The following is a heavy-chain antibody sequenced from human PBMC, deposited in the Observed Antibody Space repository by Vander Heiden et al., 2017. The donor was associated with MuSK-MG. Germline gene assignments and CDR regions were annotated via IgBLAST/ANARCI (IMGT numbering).Heavy chain of an antibody. D-gene: IGHD4-17*01. V-gene: IGHV4-34*02. CDR3: ARTTTVTMSAFDV. J-gene: IGHJ3*01. CDR2: IIHSGDT. CDR1: GGSFSGYY. Sequence: QVQLEQWGAGLLKPSETLSLTCAVYGGSFSGYYWTWIRQSPEKGLEWIGEIIHSGDTSYNPSLESRVTISMDPPRNQISLRLRSVTAADTALYYCARTTTVTMSAFDVWGRGTAVTVSS.